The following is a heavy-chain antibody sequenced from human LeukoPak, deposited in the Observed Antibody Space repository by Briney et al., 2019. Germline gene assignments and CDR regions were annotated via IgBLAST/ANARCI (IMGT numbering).Heavy chain of an antibody. D-gene: IGHD2-15*01. V-gene: IGHV3-23*01. CDR1: GFTFISYA. CDR2: ISGSGGST. J-gene: IGHJ4*02. CDR3: AKDSCSGGSCYEDY. Sequence: GGSLRLSCAASGFTFISYAMSWVRQAPGKGLECVSGISGSGGSTYYADSVKGRFTISRDNSKKTLYLQMNSLTAEDTAVYYCAKDSCSGGSCYEDYWGQGTLVTVSP.